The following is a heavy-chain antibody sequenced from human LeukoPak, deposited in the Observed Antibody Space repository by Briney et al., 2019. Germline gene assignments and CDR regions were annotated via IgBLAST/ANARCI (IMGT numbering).Heavy chain of an antibody. J-gene: IGHJ4*02. CDR1: GYTFTSYG. Sequence: ASVKLSCKASGYTFTSYGISWVRQAPGQRLEWMGWISAYNGNTNYAQKLQGRVTMTTDPSTSTAYMELRSLRADDTAVYYCARDLGISAAGEVPDYWGQGTLVTVSS. CDR3: ARDLGISAAGEVPDY. V-gene: IGHV1-18*01. CDR2: ISAYNGNT. D-gene: IGHD6-13*01.